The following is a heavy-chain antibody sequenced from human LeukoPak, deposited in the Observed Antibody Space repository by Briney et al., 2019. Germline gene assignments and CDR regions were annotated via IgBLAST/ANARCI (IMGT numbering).Heavy chain of an antibody. CDR3: AREGVGAKYYFDY. D-gene: IGHD1-26*01. V-gene: IGHV4-38-2*02. Sequence: SETLSLTCTVSGYSIISGCYWGWIRQPPGKGLEWIGSIYYSGSTYYNPSLKSRVTISVDTSKNQFSLELSSVTAADTAVYYCAREGVGAKYYFDYWGQGTLVTVSS. CDR2: IYYSGST. J-gene: IGHJ4*02. CDR1: GYSIISGCY.